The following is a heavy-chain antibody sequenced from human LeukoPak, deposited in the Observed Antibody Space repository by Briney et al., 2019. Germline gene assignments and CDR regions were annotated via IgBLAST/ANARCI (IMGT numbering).Heavy chain of an antibody. CDR2: ISGSGGST. Sequence: GGSLRLSCAASRFTFSSYAMSWVRQAPGKGLEWVSAISGSGGSTYYADSVKGRFTTSRDNSKNTVYLQVNSLSAEDTAVYYCAKESTNEGLVYWGQGTLVTVSS. CDR1: RFTFSSYA. CDR3: AKESTNEGLVY. J-gene: IGHJ4*02. V-gene: IGHV3-23*01. D-gene: IGHD1-1*01.